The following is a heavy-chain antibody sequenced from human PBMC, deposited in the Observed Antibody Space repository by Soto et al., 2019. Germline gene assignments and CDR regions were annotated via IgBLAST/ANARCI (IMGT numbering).Heavy chain of an antibody. Sequence: QMQLVESGGGLVKPGGSLRLSCAASGFTFSDYYMSWVRQAPGKGLEWISEISRSGSSIYYADYVKGRFTISRDNAKNSLYLQMNSLRAEDTAVYYCAREEDYSGNYYFDYWGQGTLVTVSS. V-gene: IGHV3-11*01. CDR1: GFTFSDYY. J-gene: IGHJ4*02. D-gene: IGHD1-26*01. CDR2: ISRSGSSI. CDR3: AREEDYSGNYYFDY.